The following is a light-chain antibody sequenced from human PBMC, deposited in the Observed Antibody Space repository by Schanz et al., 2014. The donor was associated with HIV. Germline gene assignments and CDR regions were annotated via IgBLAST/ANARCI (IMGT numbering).Light chain of an antibody. Sequence: QSALTQPPSASGSPGQPVTIFCTGSSSDVGGYNYVSWYQQHPGKAPKVMIYEVSRRPSGVPDRFSGSKSGNTASLTISGLQAEDEADYYCTAWDDSLRGYVFGTGTKPTVL. CDR1: SSDVGGYNY. J-gene: IGLJ1*01. V-gene: IGLV2-8*01. CDR3: TAWDDSLRGYV. CDR2: EVS.